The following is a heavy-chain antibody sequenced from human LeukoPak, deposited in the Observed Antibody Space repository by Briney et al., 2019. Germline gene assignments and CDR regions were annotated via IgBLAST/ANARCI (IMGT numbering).Heavy chain of an antibody. CDR2: MNPNSGYS. D-gene: IGHD1-1*01. Sequence: ASVKVSCKASGYTFTSHDINWVRQASGQGLEWMGWMNPNSGYSGYAQKFQGRVTMTRDTSISTAYMDLTSLRSDDTAVYYCARVKTTNWDYWGQGTLVTVSS. CDR1: GYTFTSHD. J-gene: IGHJ4*02. V-gene: IGHV1-8*01. CDR3: ARVKTTNWDY.